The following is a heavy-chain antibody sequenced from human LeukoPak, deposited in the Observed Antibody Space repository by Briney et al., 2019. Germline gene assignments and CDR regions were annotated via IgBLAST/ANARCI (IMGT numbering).Heavy chain of an antibody. D-gene: IGHD3-10*02. J-gene: IGHJ3*01. CDR2: IKADGSVK. CDR3: VRDSDYQRISTDRHAHYVALDL. V-gene: IGHV3-7*01. Sequence: PGGSLRLSCAASGFTFSTFWMSWVRQAPGKGLEWVANIKADGSVKHYIDSMEGRFSISRDNARNSLYLQMNSLRAEDTAVYYCVRDSDYQRISTDRHAHYVALDLWGHGTMVTVSS. CDR1: GFTFSTFW.